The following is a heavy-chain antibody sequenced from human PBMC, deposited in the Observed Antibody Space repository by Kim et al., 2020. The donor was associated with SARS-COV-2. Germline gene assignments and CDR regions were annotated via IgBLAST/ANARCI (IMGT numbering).Heavy chain of an antibody. Sequence: SETLSLTCAVYGGSFSGYYWSWIRQPPGKGLEWIGEINHSGSTNYNPSLKSRVTISVDTSKNQFSLKLSSVTAADPAVYYCARGQYSSGWMYYFDYWGQG. CDR2: INHSGST. CDR3: ARGQYSSGWMYYFDY. V-gene: IGHV4-34*01. CDR1: GGSFSGYY. D-gene: IGHD6-19*01. J-gene: IGHJ4*02.